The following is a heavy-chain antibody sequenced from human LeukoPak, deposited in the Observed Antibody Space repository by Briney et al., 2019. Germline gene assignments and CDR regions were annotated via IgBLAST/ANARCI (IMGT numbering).Heavy chain of an antibody. CDR2: FDPEDGET. J-gene: IGHJ4*02. CDR3: ATDRGVYDYVWGSYRR. Sequence: GASVKVSCKVSGYTLTELSMHWVRQAPGKGLEWMGGFDPEDGETIYAQKFQGRVTMTEDTSTDTAYMELSSLRSENTAVYYCATDRGVYDYVWGSYRRWGQGTLVTVSS. D-gene: IGHD3-16*02. CDR1: GYTLTELS. V-gene: IGHV1-24*01.